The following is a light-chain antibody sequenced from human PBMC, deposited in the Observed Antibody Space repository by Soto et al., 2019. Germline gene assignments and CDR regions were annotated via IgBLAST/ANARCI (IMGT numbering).Light chain of an antibody. CDR3: QHYAGGSRIT. Sequence: EIVMTQSPGTLSLSPGERATLSCRASQSVSSRLAWYQQKPGRAPRLLISGASSRATGIPDRFSGSGFGTDFTLTISRLEPEDFALYYCQHYAGGSRITFGQGTRREI. CDR2: GAS. V-gene: IGKV3-20*01. J-gene: IGKJ5*01. CDR1: QSVSSR.